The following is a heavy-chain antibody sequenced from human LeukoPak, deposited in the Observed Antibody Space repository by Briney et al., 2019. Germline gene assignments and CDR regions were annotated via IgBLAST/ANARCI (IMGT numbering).Heavy chain of an antibody. CDR1: GGSISSGSYY. Sequence: NPSQTLSLTCTVSGGSISSGSYYWSWIRQPAGKGLEWIGRIYTSGSTNYNPPLKSRVTISVDTSKNQFSLKLSSVTAADTAVYYCARDQGSTSAIDYWGQGTLDTVSS. D-gene: IGHD2-2*01. CDR3: ARDQGSTSAIDY. V-gene: IGHV4-61*02. J-gene: IGHJ4*02. CDR2: IYTSGST.